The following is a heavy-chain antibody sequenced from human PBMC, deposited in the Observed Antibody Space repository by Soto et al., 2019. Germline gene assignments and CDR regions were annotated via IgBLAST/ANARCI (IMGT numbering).Heavy chain of an antibody. CDR1: GGSFSGYY. CDR2: INHSGST. CDR3: ARAPETPPIVRVVVPYFFDS. J-gene: IGHJ4*02. D-gene: IGHD3-16*02. Sequence: NPSETLSLTCAVYGGSFSGYYWSWIRQPPGKGLEWIGEINHSGSTNYNPSLKSRVTISVDTSKNQFSLKLSSVTAADTAVYYCARAPETPPIVRVVVPYFFDSWGQGTPVTVSS. V-gene: IGHV4-34*01.